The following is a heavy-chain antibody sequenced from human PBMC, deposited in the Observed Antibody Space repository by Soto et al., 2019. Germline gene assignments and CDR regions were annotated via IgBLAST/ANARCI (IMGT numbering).Heavy chain of an antibody. CDR1: GYTFTSYG. CDR3: AVGCKSGGYSNAEEFDF. CDR2: IIPIFGTA. J-gene: IGHJ4*02. Sequence: SVKVSCKASGYTFTSYGISWVRQAPGQGIEWMGGIIPIFGTANYAQKFQGRVTLTADKYTSTAYMELSSLRSEDTAVYSSAVGCKSGGYSNAEEFDFRGEGTLVTLSS. D-gene: IGHD5-18*01. V-gene: IGHV1-69*06.